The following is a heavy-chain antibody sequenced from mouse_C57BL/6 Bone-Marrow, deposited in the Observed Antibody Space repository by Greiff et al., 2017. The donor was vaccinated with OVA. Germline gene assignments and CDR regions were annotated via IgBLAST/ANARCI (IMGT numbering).Heavy chain of an antibody. V-gene: IGHV1-55*01. J-gene: IGHJ2*01. D-gene: IGHD1-1*01. Sequence: QVQLKQPGAELVKPGASVKMSCKASGYTFTSYWITWVKQRPGQGLEWIGDIYPGSGSTNYNEKFKRKATLTVDTSSSTAYMQLSSLTSEDSAVYYCARGAYYYGSSYGYWGQGTTLTVSS. CDR1: GYTFTSYW. CDR2: IYPGSGST. CDR3: ARGAYYYGSSYGY.